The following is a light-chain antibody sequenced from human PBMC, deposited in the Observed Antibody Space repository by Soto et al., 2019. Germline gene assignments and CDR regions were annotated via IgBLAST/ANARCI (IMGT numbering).Light chain of an antibody. CDR3: CSYAGNYALV. CDR1: NSDVGTYNF. CDR2: DVS. J-gene: IGLJ2*01. Sequence: QSALTQPRSVFGSPGQSVTISCTGTNSDVGTYNFVSWHQQHPGKAPRVLIYDVSKRPSGVPDRFSGSKSGNTASLTISGLQPEDEADYYCCSYAGNYALVFGGGTKLTVL. V-gene: IGLV2-11*01.